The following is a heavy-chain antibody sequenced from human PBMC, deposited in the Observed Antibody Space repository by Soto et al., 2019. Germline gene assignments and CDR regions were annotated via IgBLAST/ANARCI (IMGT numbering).Heavy chain of an antibody. CDR2: ISAYNGNT. CDR1: GYTFTSYG. J-gene: IGHJ6*02. CDR3: AGAMYYYGSGSYQRPSYYYYYGMDV. Sequence: QVQLVQSGAEVKKPGASVKVSCKASGYTFTSYGISWVRQAPGQGLEWMGWISAYNGNTNYAQKLQGRVTMTTDTSTSTAYMGLRGLRSDDTAVYYCAGAMYYYGSGSYQRPSYYYYYGMDVWGQGTTVTVSS. D-gene: IGHD3-10*01. V-gene: IGHV1-18*01.